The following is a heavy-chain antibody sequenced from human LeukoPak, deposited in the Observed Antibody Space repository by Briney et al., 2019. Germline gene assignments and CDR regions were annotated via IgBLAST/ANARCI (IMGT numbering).Heavy chain of an antibody. CDR2: IYSGGNT. D-gene: IGHD3-10*02. V-gene: IGHV3-66*01. CDR1: GFTVSSNY. CDR3: ARGDNIPCYY. Sequence: GGSLRLSCAASGFTVSSNYMSWVRQAPGKGLEWVPIIYSGGNTYYADSVKGRFTISRDNSKNTLYLQMDSLRAEDTAVYYCARGDNIPCYYWGQGTLVTVSS. J-gene: IGHJ4*02.